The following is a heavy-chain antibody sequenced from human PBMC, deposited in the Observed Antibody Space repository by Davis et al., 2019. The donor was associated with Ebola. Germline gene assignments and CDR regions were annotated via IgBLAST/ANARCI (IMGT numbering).Heavy chain of an antibody. D-gene: IGHD3-22*01. V-gene: IGHV3-7*01. CDR2: IKQDGSEK. CDR1: GFTFDDYA. J-gene: IGHJ4*02. Sequence: GGSLRLSCAASGFTFDDYAMHWVRQAPGKGLEWVANIKQDGSEKYYVDSVKGRFTISRDNAKNSLYLQMNSLRDEDTAVYYCARGPAYYDSSDYYYAKLDYWGQGTLVTVSS. CDR3: ARGPAYYDSSDYYYAKLDY.